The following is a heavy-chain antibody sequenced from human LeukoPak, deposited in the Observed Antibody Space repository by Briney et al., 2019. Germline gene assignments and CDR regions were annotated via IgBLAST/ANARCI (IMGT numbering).Heavy chain of an antibody. D-gene: IGHD1-26*01. CDR2: INWSGGST. V-gene: IGHV3-20*04. Sequence: PGGSLRLSCAASGFTFDDYGMSWVRQAPGKGLEWVSGINWSGGSTGYADSVKGRFTISRDNAKNSLYLQMNSLRAEDTALYYCARPGGGATNYYYYMDVWGKGTTVTVSS. J-gene: IGHJ6*03. CDR3: ARPGGGATNYYYYMDV. CDR1: GFTFDDYG.